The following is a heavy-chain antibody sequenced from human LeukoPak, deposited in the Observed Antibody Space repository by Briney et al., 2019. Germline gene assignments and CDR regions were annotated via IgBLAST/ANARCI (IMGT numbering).Heavy chain of an antibody. D-gene: IGHD3-10*01. Sequence: ASVKVSCKASGYTFTSYGISWVRQAPGQGLEWMGWISAYNGNTDYAQKLQGRVTMTTDTSTSTAYMELRSLRSDDTAVYYCARGDYGSGSYYFSLYYMDVWGKGTTVTVSS. J-gene: IGHJ6*03. CDR1: GYTFTSYG. V-gene: IGHV1-18*01. CDR2: ISAYNGNT. CDR3: ARGDYGSGSYYFSLYYMDV.